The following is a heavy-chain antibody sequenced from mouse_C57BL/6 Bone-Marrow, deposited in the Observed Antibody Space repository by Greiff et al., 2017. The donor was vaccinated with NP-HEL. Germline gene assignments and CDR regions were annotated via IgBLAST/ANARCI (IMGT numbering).Heavy chain of an antibody. CDR2: INPYNGGS. V-gene: IGHV1-19*01. CDR1: GYTFTDYY. D-gene: IGHD2-5*01. Sequence: VQLQQSGPVLVKPGASVKMSCKASGYTFTDYYLNWVKQSHGKSLEWIGVINPYNGGSSYTPTFKGTATLTVDKSSSTSYMELNSLTSEDSAVYDCARLDYSNYVDYDAMDYWGQGTSVTVSS. J-gene: IGHJ4*01. CDR3: ARLDYSNYVDYDAMDY.